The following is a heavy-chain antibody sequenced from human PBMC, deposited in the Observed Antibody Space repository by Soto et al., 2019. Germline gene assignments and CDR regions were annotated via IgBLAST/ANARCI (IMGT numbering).Heavy chain of an antibody. CDR1: GFTFSSYG. V-gene: IGHV3-30*18. J-gene: IGHJ4*02. Sequence: GGSLRLSCVVSGFTFSSYGMHWVRQAPGKGLECVAFISNTGSSKYYAASVEGRFTISRENSKNTLSLHMDRLRVEDTAVYYCAKDRGGDCPDNSCYFGADYWGQGTPVTVS. D-gene: IGHD2-2*01. CDR3: AKDRGGDCPDNSCYFGADY. CDR2: ISNTGSSK.